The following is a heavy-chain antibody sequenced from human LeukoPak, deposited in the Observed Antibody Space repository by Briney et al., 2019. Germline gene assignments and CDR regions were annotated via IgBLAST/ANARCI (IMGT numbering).Heavy chain of an antibody. CDR3: ARREHCGGDCYAFDI. J-gene: IGHJ3*02. CDR2: IYPRDSDT. Sequence: GESLKISCQGSGYSLISFWIGWVRQMPGKGLEWMGIIYPRDSDTRYSPSFQGQVTISADKSISTAYLQWSSLKASDTAMYYCARREHCGGDCYAFDIWGQGTMVTVSS. CDR1: GYSLISFW. D-gene: IGHD2-21*02. V-gene: IGHV5-51*01.